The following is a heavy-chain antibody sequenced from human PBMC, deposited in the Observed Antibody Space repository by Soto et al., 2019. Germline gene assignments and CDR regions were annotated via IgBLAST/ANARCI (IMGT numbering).Heavy chain of an antibody. Sequence: ASVKVSCKASGYTFTSYDINWVRQATGQGLEWMGWMNPNSGNTGYAQKFQGRVTMTRNTSISTAYMELSSLRSEDTAVYYCARDAYCGGDCWRGGDAFDIWGQGTMVTVSS. J-gene: IGHJ3*02. CDR2: MNPNSGNT. D-gene: IGHD2-21*01. V-gene: IGHV1-8*01. CDR1: GYTFTSYD. CDR3: ARDAYCGGDCWRGGDAFDI.